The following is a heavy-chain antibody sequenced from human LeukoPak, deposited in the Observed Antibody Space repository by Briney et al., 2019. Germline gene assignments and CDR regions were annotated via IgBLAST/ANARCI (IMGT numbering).Heavy chain of an antibody. CDR3: ARGSGSYYK. CDR2: IYYSGST. Sequence: SETLSLTCTVSGGAIDSYYWSWIRQPPGKGLEWIGYIYYSGSTNYNPSLKSRVTISVDTSKNQFSLKLSSVTAADTAVYYCARGSGSYYKWGQGTLVTVSS. J-gene: IGHJ4*02. V-gene: IGHV4-59*08. D-gene: IGHD3-10*01. CDR1: GGAIDSYY.